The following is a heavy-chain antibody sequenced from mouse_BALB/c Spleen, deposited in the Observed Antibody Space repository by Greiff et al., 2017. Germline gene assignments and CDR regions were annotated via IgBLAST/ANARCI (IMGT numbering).Heavy chain of an antibody. CDR3: ARDDYGSSYVAMDY. J-gene: IGHJ4*01. CDR2: IYPGDGDT. V-gene: IGHV1-80*01. Sequence: QVQLQQSGAELVRPGSSVKISCKASGYAFSSYWMNWVKQRPGQGLEWIGQIYPGDGDTNYNGKFKGKATLTPDKSSSTAYMQLSSLTSEDSAVYFCARDDYGSSYVAMDYWGQGTSVTVSS. CDR1: GYAFSSYW. D-gene: IGHD1-1*01.